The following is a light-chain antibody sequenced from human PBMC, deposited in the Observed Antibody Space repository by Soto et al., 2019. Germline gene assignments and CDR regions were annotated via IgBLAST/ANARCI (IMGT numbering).Light chain of an antibody. J-gene: IGLJ1*01. CDR3: NSYTSSSTDV. CDR1: SSDVGGYNY. CDR2: DVS. Sequence: QSALTQPASVSGSPGQSIAISCTGTSSDVGGYNYVTWYQHHPGKAPKLMSYDVSNRPSGVSDRFSGSKSGNTASLTISGHQAEDEGDYYCNSYTSSSTDVFGTGTKLTVL. V-gene: IGLV2-14*03.